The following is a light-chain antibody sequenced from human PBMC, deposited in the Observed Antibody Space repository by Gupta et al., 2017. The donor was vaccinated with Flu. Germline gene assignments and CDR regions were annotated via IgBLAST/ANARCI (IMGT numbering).Light chain of an antibody. CDR1: SSNIGAGYD. V-gene: IGLV1-40*01. CDR2: GNS. J-gene: IGLJ2*01. CDR3: QSYDSSLSGPVV. Sequence: QSVLTQPPSVSGAPGQRVTLSSTGSSSNIGAGYDVHWYQQLPGTAPKLLIYGNSNRPSGVPDRFSGSKSGTSASLAITGLQAEDEADYYCQSYDSSLSGPVVFGGGTKLTVL.